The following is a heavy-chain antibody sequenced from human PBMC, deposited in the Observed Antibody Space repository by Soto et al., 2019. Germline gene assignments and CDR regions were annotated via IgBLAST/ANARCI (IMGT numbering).Heavy chain of an antibody. CDR1: GGSISSCDYY. J-gene: IGHJ2*01. CDR2: IHSSGSP. D-gene: IGHD2-15*01. V-gene: IGHV4-30-4*01. CDR3: ARHGGRYCSGGTCYIYWHFDL. Sequence: PSETLSLTCTVSGGSISSCDYYWSWIRQSPGKGLEWIAYIHSSGSPYYMPSLKSRVTISLDTSKNQFALKLSSVTAADTAVYYCARHGGRYCSGGTCYIYWHFDLWGRGTLVT.